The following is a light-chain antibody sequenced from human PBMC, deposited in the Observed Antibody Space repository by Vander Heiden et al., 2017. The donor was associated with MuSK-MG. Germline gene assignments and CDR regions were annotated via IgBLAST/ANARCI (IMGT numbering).Light chain of an antibody. Sequence: QSALTQPASVSGPPGQSITISCTGTSSDIGEYIYVYWYQQHPGRAPKLVVYDVNNRPSGVSSRFSGSRSGNTASLTISGLQTEDEADYYCSSYITSSTLVVFGGGTKLTVL. CDR1: SSDIGEYIY. CDR2: DVN. CDR3: SSYITSSTLVV. V-gene: IGLV2-14*03. J-gene: IGLJ3*02.